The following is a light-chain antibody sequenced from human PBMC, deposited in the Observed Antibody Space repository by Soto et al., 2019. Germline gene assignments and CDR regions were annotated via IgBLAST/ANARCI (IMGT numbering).Light chain of an antibody. J-gene: IGLJ1*01. CDR1: SSDVGGYNY. Sequence: QSALTQPPSASGPPGQSVAISCTGTSSDVGGYNYVSRYQQHPGKAPKLMIYEVNKRPSGVPDRFSGSKSGNTASLTASGLQAEDEADYYCSSYAGSSNVFGTGTKVTVL. V-gene: IGLV2-8*01. CDR3: SSYAGSSNV. CDR2: EVN.